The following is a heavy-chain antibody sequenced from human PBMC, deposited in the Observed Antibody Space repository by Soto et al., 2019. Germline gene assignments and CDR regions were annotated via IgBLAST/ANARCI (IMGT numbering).Heavy chain of an antibody. Sequence: SVKVSCKASGGTFSSYAISWVRQAPGQGLEWMGGIIPIFGTANYARKFQGRVTITADKSTSTAYMELSSLRSEDTAVYYCARDDRDSSGWWGSSYYYYGMDVWGQGTTVTVSS. V-gene: IGHV1-69*06. D-gene: IGHD6-19*01. CDR2: IIPIFGTA. CDR3: ARDDRDSSGWWGSSYYYYGMDV. CDR1: GGTFSSYA. J-gene: IGHJ6*02.